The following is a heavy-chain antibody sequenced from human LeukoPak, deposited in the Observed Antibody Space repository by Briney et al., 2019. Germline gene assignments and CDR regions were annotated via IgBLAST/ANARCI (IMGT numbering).Heavy chain of an antibody. CDR1: GGTFSSYA. J-gene: IGHJ4*02. CDR2: IIPIFGTA. Sequence: ASVKVSCKASGGTFSSYAISWVRQAPGQGLEWMGGIIPIFGTANYAQKFQGRVTITADESTSTAYMELSSLRSEDTAVYYCARATTLAPGYSSSWYAYWGQGTLVTVSS. D-gene: IGHD6-13*01. V-gene: IGHV1-69*13. CDR3: ARATTLAPGYSSSWYAY.